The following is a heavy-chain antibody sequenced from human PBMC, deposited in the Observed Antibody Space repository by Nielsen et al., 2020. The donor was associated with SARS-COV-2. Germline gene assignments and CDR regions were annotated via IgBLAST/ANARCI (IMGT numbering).Heavy chain of an antibody. CDR2: FDPEDGET. Sequence: ASVKVSCKVSGYTLTELSMHWVRQAPGKGFEWMGGFDPEDGETISAQKFQGRVTMTEDTSTDTAYMELSSLRSEDTAVYYCARDRKHAATLGLFDYWGQGTLVTVSS. J-gene: IGHJ4*02. CDR1: GYTLTELS. CDR3: ARDRKHAATLGLFDY. V-gene: IGHV1-24*01. D-gene: IGHD2-15*01.